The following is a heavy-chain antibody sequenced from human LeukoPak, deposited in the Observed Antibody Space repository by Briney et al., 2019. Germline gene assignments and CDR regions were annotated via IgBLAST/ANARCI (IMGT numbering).Heavy chain of an antibody. CDR2: VGPSGASP. CDR1: GFTFNNYA. V-gene: IGHV3-23*01. J-gene: IGHJ5*02. D-gene: IGHD3-3*01. CDR3: AKGGIKRFGMVPDWFDP. Sequence: GGALRLSCAASGFTFNNYAMSWVRQAPGKGLEWVSSVGPSGASPFYADSVKGRFTISRDIPKNTLYLQMNSLRAEDTATYFCAKGGIKRFGMVPDWFDPWGQGTLVTVSS.